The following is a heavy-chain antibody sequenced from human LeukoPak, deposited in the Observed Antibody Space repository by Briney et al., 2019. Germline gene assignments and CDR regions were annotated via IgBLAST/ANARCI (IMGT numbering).Heavy chain of an antibody. CDR2: ISGHGGST. D-gene: IGHD2-15*01. Sequence: PGGSLRLSCAASGFTFSNYAMYWVRQSPGKGLEWVSTISGHGGSTYYADSVKGRFTVSRDNSKNTLYLQMNSLRAEDTAVYYCARDLVVAATYYYYYYGMDVWGQGTTVTVSS. CDR1: GFTFSNYA. J-gene: IGHJ6*02. CDR3: ARDLVVAATYYYYYYGMDV. V-gene: IGHV3-23*01.